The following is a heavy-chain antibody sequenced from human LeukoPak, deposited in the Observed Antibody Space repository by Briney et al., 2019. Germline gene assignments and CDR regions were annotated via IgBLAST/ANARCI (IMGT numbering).Heavy chain of an antibody. V-gene: IGHV3-33*01. D-gene: IGHD4-17*01. CDR3: ARASGDYGEYFDY. CDR2: IWYDGSNK. CDR1: GFTFRSFA. Sequence: PGGSLRLSCAAFGFTFRSFAMHWVRQAPGKGLEWVAAIWYDGSNKYYADSVKGRFTISRDNSKNTLFLQMNSLRAEDTAVYYCARASGDYGEYFDYWGQGTLVTVSS. J-gene: IGHJ4*02.